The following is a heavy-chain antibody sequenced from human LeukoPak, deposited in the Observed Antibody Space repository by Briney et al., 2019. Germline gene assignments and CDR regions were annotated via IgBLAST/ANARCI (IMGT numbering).Heavy chain of an antibody. Sequence: PSETLSLTCTVSGGSISSSSSYWAWIRQPPGKGLEWIGSIYYSGSTYYNPSLKSRVTISVDTSKNQFSLKLSSVTAADTAVFYCARLSDSITAVGTDYWGQGTLVTVSS. J-gene: IGHJ4*02. CDR1: GGSISSSSSY. D-gene: IGHD6-13*01. V-gene: IGHV4-39*01. CDR3: ARLSDSITAVGTDY. CDR2: IYYSGST.